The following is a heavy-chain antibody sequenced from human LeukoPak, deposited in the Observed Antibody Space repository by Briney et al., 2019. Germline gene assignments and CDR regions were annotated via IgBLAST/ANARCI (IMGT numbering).Heavy chain of an antibody. D-gene: IGHD1-1*01. CDR1: GFTFSSYW. CDR3: ARIHNLGILAHFDY. J-gene: IGHJ4*02. V-gene: IGHV3-7*02. CDR2: IKQDGSEK. Sequence: GGSLRLSCAASGFTFSSYWMSWVRQAPGKGLEWVANIKQDGSEKYYVASVKGRFTISRDNAKNSLYLQMNSLRAEDTAVYYCARIHNLGILAHFDYWGQGTLVTVSS.